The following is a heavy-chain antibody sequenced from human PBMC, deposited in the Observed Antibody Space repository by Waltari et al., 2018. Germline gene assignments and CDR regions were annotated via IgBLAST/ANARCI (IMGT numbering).Heavy chain of an antibody. CDR3: ARGGVLRFLEWLSVDAFDI. Sequence: QVQLVQSGAEVKKPGASVKVSCKASGYTFTSYDINWVRPATGQGLEWMGWMNPNSGNTGYAQKFQGRVTMTRNTSISTAYMELSSLRSEDTAVYYCARGGVLRFLEWLSVDAFDIWGQGTMVTVSS. CDR1: GYTFTSYD. CDR2: MNPNSGNT. V-gene: IGHV1-8*02. J-gene: IGHJ3*02. D-gene: IGHD3-3*01.